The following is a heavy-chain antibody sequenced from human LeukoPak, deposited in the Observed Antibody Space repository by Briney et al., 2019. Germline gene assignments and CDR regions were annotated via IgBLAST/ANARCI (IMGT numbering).Heavy chain of an antibody. CDR3: AKLSGGGYINWYYFDY. J-gene: IGHJ4*02. CDR2: ISGGGGST. Sequence: GGSLRLSCAASGFTFSTYAMSWVRQAPGKGLEWVSVISGGGGSTYYADSVKGRFTISRDNSKNTLSLQMNSLRAEDTAVYYCAKLSGGGYINWYYFDYWGQGTLVTVSS. CDR1: GFTFSTYA. V-gene: IGHV3-23*01. D-gene: IGHD5-12*01.